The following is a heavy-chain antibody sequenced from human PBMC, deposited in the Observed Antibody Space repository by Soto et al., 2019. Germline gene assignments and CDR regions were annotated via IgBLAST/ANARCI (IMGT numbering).Heavy chain of an antibody. CDR2: IYHSGST. V-gene: IGHV4-30-2*01. J-gene: IGHJ6*02. CDR1: GGSISSGGYS. Sequence: QLQLQESGSGLVKPSQTLSLTCAVSGGSISSGGYSWSWIRQPPGKGLEWIGYIYHSGSTYYNPSLKSRVTISVDRSKNQFSLKLSSVTAADTAVYYCARGSLLWFGEMPMDVWGQGTTVTASS. D-gene: IGHD3-10*01. CDR3: ARGSLLWFGEMPMDV.